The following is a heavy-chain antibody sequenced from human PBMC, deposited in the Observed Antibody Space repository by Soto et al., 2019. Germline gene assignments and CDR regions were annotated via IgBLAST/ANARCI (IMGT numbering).Heavy chain of an antibody. CDR3: ATIAGTYQNYYYYGMDV. CDR1: GYTFTSYA. Sequence: GASVKVSCKASGYTFTSYAMHWVRQAPGQRLEWMGWINAGNGNTKYSQKFQGRVTMTEDTSTDTAYMELSSLRSEDTAVYYCATIAGTYQNYYYYGMDVWAKGPRSPSP. V-gene: IGHV1-3*01. CDR2: INAGNGNT. J-gene: IGHJ6*02. D-gene: IGHD6-13*01.